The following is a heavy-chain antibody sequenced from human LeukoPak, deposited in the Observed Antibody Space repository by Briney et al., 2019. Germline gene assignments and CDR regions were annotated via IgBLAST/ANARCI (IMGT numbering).Heavy chain of an antibody. CDR1: GYTFTGYY. J-gene: IGHJ4*02. D-gene: IGHD3-22*01. CDR2: INPSGGST. Sequence: ASVKVSCKASGYTFTGYYVHWVRQAPGQGLEWMGIINPSGGSTSYAQKFQGRVTMTRDTSTSTVYMELSSLRSEDTAVYYCARGYSQDYYDSSGNQNWGQGTLATVSS. CDR3: ARGYSQDYYDSSGNQN. V-gene: IGHV1-46*01.